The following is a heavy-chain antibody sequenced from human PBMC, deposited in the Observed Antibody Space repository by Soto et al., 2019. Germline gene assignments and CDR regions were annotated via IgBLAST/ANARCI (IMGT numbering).Heavy chain of an antibody. CDR3: ARESLYSGYGQDAFDI. CDR1: GFTFSSYS. CDR2: ISSSSSYI. Sequence: GGSLRLSCAASGFTFSSYSMNWVRQAPGKGLEWVSSISSSSSYIYYADSVKGRFTISRDNAKNSLYLQMNSLRAEDTAVYYCARESLYSGYGQDAFDIWGQGTMVTVSS. V-gene: IGHV3-21*01. D-gene: IGHD5-12*01. J-gene: IGHJ3*02.